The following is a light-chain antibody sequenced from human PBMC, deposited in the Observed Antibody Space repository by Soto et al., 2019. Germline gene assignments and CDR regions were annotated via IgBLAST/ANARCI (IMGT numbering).Light chain of an antibody. CDR2: GAS. J-gene: IGKJ1*01. V-gene: IGKV3-15*01. CDR3: QQYNNWPRT. Sequence: EIVLTQSPGTLSLSPGDRATLSCRASQSVSSSYLAWYQQKPGQAPRLLIYGASTRATGIPARFSGSGSGTEFTLTISSLQSEDFAVYYCQQYNNWPRTFGQGTKV. CDR1: QSVSSSY.